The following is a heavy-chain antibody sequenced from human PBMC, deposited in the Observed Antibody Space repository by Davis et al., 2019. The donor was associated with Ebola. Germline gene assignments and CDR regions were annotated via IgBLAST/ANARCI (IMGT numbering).Heavy chain of an antibody. CDR1: GFTFSNFH. J-gene: IGHJ4*02. CDR3: ARDQTYYYDSGATLDY. CDR2: IDPDGTGT. V-gene: IGHV3-74*01. D-gene: IGHD3-22*01. Sequence: GESLKISCAASGFTFSNFHIHWVRQTPGKGLVWVARIDPDGTGTNYADSVKGRFTISRDNAKNSLYLQMNSLRAEDTAVYYCARDQTYYYDSGATLDYWGQGTLVTVSS.